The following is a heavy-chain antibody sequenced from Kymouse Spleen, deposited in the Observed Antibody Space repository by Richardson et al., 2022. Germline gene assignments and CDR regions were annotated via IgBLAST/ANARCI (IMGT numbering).Heavy chain of an antibody. CDR3: ASYYYGSGSYYTSNWFDP. Sequence: EVQLVESGGGLVQPGGSLRLSCAASGFTFSSYSMNWVRQAPGKGLEWVSYISSSSSTIYYADSVKGRFTISRDNAKNSLYLQMNSLRDEDTAVYYCASYYYGSGSYYTSNWFDPWGQGTLVTVSS. CDR1: GFTFSSYS. V-gene: IGHV3-48*02. CDR2: ISSSSSTI. D-gene: IGHD3-10*01. J-gene: IGHJ5*02.